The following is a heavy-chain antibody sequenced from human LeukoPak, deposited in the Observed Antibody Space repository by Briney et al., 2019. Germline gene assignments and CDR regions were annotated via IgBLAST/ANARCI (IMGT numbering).Heavy chain of an antibody. V-gene: IGHV4-59*11. J-gene: IGHJ4*02. CDR2: IYHSGST. CDR1: GGSISSHY. Sequence: SETLSLTCTVSGGSISSHYWSWIRQPPGKGLEWIGYIYHSGSTNYNPSLKSRVTISVDTSKNQFSLKLTPVTAADTAVYYCARGYSYGSISFDYWGQGTLVTVSS. D-gene: IGHD5-18*01. CDR3: ARGYSYGSISFDY.